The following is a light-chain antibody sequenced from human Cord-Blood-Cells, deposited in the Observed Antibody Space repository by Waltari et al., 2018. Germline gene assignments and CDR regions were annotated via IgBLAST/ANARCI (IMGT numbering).Light chain of an antibody. J-gene: IGLJ1*01. V-gene: IGLV2-14*03. CDR1: SSDVGGYNY. CDR2: DVS. CDR3: SSYTSSSTLV. Sequence: QSALTQPASVSGSPGPSITISCTGTSSDVGGYNYVSWYQQHPGKAPKLMIYDVSNRPSGVFNRFSGSKSGNTASLTISGLQAEDEADYYCSSYTSSSTLVFGTGTKVTVL.